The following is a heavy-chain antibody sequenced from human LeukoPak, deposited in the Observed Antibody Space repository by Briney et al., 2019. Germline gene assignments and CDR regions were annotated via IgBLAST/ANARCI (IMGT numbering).Heavy chain of an antibody. CDR3: ARDLSAAAVLDY. V-gene: IGHV3-30-3*01. D-gene: IGHD6-13*01. J-gene: IGHJ4*02. CDR1: GFPFSNYA. CDR2: ISYDGSNK. Sequence: GGSLRLSCAASGFPFSNYAMHWVRQAPGKGLEWVAVISYDGSNKYYADSVKGRFTISRDNSKNTLYLQMNSLRAEDTAVYYCARDLSAAAVLDYWGQGTLVTVSS.